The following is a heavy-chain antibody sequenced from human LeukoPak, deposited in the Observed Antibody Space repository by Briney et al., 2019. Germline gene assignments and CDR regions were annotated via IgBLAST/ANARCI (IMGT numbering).Heavy chain of an antibody. J-gene: IGHJ4*02. CDR2: IYHSGST. D-gene: IGHD6-6*01. CDR3: ARGGGSSPSY. Sequence: SETLSLTCTVSGGSISSGGYYWSWIRQPPGEGLEWIGYIYHSGSTAYNPSLESRVTISVDTSKNQFSLNLNSVTAADTAVYYCARGGGSSPSYWGQGTLVTVSS. V-gene: IGHV4-30-2*01. CDR1: GGSISSGGYY.